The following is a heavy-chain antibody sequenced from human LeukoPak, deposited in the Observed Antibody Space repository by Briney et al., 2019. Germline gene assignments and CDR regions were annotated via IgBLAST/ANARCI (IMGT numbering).Heavy chain of an antibody. CDR2: ISYDGSNK. J-gene: IGHJ4*02. D-gene: IGHD2-2*01. CDR1: GFTFSSYG. CDR3: AKASPTYHDY. Sequence: GGSLRLSCAASGFTFSSYGMHWVRQAPGKGLEWVAVISYDGSNKYYADSEKGRFTISRDNSKNTLYLQMNSLRAEDTAVYYCAKASPTYHDYWGQGTLVTVSS. V-gene: IGHV3-30*18.